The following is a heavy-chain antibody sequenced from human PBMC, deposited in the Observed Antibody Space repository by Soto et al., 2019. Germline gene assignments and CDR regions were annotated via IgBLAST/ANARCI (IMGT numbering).Heavy chain of an antibody. J-gene: IGHJ4*02. CDR2: IYYSGST. CDR1: GRTISSSSYY. Sequence: SETLSLTCTVSGRTISSSSYYWGWIRQPPGKGLEWIGSIYYSGSTYYNPSLKSRVTISVDTPKNQFSLKLSSVTAADTAVYYCARLYYDILTGYYHFDYWGQGTLVTVSS. CDR3: ARLYYDILTGYYHFDY. D-gene: IGHD3-9*01. V-gene: IGHV4-39*01.